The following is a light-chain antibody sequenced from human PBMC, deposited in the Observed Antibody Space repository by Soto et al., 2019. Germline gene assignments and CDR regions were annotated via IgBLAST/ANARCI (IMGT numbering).Light chain of an antibody. CDR1: SSNIGSNA. CDR2: NYN. J-gene: IGLJ3*02. CDR3: AAWDDSLNGVL. Sequence: QLVLTQPPSASGTPGQRVTISCSGSSSNIGSNAVNWYQQLPGTAPKLLIYNYNQRPSGVPDRFSASKSGTSASLAISGLQSEDEADYCCAAWDDSLNGVLFGGGTKLTVL. V-gene: IGLV1-44*01.